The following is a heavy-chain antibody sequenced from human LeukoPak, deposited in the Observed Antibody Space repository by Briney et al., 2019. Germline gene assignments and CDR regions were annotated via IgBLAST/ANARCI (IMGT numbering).Heavy chain of an antibody. CDR1: GGSISSYF. V-gene: IGHV4-59*01. J-gene: IGHJ4*02. CDR2: IYYSGST. CDR3: ARAANTYHFDY. D-gene: IGHD4/OR15-4a*01. Sequence: SETLSLTCRVSGGSISSYFWSWIRQPPGKGLEWIGYIYYSGSTNYNPSLKSRVTISVDTSKNQFSLKLSSVTAADTAVYYCARAANTYHFDYWGQGTLVTVSS.